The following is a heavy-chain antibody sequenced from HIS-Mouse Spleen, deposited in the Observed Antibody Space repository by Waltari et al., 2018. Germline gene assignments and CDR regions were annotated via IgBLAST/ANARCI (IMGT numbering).Heavy chain of an antibody. Sequence: QLQLQESGPGLVKPSETLSPTCPFSGGSIRSSSYYWAWIRQPPGKGLEWIGSIYYSGSNYYNTSLKSRVTISVDTSKNQFSLKLSSVTAADTAVYYCAREIPYSSSWYDWYFDLWGRGTLVTVSS. CDR3: AREIPYSSSWYDWYFDL. CDR2: IYYSGSN. D-gene: IGHD6-13*01. V-gene: IGHV4-39*07. J-gene: IGHJ2*01. CDR1: GGSIRSSSYY.